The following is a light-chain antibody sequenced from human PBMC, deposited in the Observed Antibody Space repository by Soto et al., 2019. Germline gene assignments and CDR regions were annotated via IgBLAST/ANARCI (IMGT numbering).Light chain of an antibody. CDR3: QQYNNWPPFT. V-gene: IGKV3-15*01. CDR2: DAS. J-gene: IGKJ3*01. Sequence: EIVLTQSPATLSSFPGDRVTLSCRASQYINTRLAWYQHRPGQAPRLLIYDASNRATGIPARFSGSGSGTEFTLTISSLQSEDFAVYYCQQYNNWPPFTFGPGTKVDIK. CDR1: QYINTR.